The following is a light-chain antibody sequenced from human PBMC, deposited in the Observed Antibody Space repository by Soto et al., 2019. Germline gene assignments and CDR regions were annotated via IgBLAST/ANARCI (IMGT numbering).Light chain of an antibody. J-gene: IGLJ2*01. CDR1: ASNIGSNP. CDR2: SSS. Sequence: QSVVTQPPSASGTPGQRVTISCSGSASNIGSNPVNWYQHLPGTAPKLLIYSSSHRPSGVPDRFSGSKSGTSASLAISGLQSGDDADYYCAAWDGSLNVVVFGGGTKLTVL. V-gene: IGLV1-44*01. CDR3: AAWDGSLNVVV.